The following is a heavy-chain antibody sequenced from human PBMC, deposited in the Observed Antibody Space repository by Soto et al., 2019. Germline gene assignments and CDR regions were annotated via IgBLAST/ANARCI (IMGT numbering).Heavy chain of an antibody. CDR3: ARRWMVRGVMNWFDP. Sequence: QVQLQESGPGLVKPSGTLSLTCAVSGGSISSSNWWSWVRQPPGKGLVWIGEIYHSGSTNDNPSLKNRITISADKSKNQFSLKLSSVTAADTAVYYCARRWMVRGVMNWFDPWGQGTLVTVSS. J-gene: IGHJ5*02. CDR1: GGSISSSNW. V-gene: IGHV4-4*02. CDR2: IYHSGST. D-gene: IGHD3-10*01.